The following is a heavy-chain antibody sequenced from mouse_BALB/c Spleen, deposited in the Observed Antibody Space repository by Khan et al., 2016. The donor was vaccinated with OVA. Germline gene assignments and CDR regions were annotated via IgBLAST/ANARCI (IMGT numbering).Heavy chain of an antibody. CDR1: GFNIKDYY. V-gene: IGHV14-1*02. J-gene: IGHJ3*01. Sequence: VQLQQSGAELVRPGVSVKLSCKASGFNIKDYYMHWVKQRHEQGLEWIGRIDTEYGNTIYDQRFKGKARITLDKSSSTAYLELSSLTSEDTAVYYCSRDGYSPWFAYWGQVTLVTVSA. CDR2: IDTEYGNT. D-gene: IGHD2-3*01. CDR3: SRDGYSPWFAY.